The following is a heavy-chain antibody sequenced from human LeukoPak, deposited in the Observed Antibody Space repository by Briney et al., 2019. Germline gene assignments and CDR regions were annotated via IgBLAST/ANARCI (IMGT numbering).Heavy chain of an antibody. D-gene: IGHD5-12*01. CDR1: GFTFSDYY. J-gene: IGHJ4*02. Sequence: GGSLRLSCAASGFTFSDYYMSWIRQAPGKGLEWVSYISSSGSTIYYADSVKGRFTISRDNAKNSLYLQMNSLRAEDTAVYYCARDVQVATIYPLDYWGQGTLVTVSS. CDR3: ARDVQVATIYPLDY. CDR2: ISSSGSTI. V-gene: IGHV3-11*04.